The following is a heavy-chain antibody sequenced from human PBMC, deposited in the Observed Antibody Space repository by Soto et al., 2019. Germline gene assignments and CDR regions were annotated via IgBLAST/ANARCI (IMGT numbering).Heavy chain of an antibody. CDR3: ARTGYCRDGSCYFANFDY. CDR1: GDSVSSSSYY. D-gene: IGHD2-15*01. V-gene: IGHV4-61*01. Sequence: PSETLSLTCTVSGDSVSSSSYYWSWIRQPPGKGLEWIAYIYYTGSTNYSPSLKSRVTTSLDTSKNQFTLKLSSVTAADTAVYYCARTGYCRDGSCYFANFDYWGQGALVTVSS. CDR2: IYYTGST. J-gene: IGHJ4*02.